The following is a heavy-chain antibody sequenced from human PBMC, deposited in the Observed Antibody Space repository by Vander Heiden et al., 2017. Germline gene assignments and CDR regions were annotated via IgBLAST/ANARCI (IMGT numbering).Heavy chain of an antibody. CDR1: GFTFSSSD. CDR2: IGTAGDT. D-gene: IGHD6-25*01. V-gene: IGHV3-13*01. Sequence: EVQLVESGGGLVQPGGSLRLSCAASGFTFSSSDMHWVPQATGKGLEWVSAIGTAGDTYYPGSVKGRFTISRENAKNSLYLQMNSLRAGDTAVYYCARSGYYYYGMDVWGQGTTVTVSS. J-gene: IGHJ6*02. CDR3: ARSGYYYYGMDV.